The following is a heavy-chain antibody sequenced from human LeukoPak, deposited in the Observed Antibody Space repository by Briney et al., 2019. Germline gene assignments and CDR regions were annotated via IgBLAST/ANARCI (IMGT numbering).Heavy chain of an antibody. Sequence: ASVNVSCKASGYTFTIYYMHWVRQATGQGLEWMGIINPSGGSTSYAQKFQGRVTMTRDTSTSTVYMELSSLRSEDTAVYYCARGSSSSPPYYYYGMDVWGQGTTVTVSS. CDR2: INPSGGST. CDR3: ARGSSSSPPYYYYGMDV. D-gene: IGHD6-6*01. CDR1: GYTFTIYY. J-gene: IGHJ6*02. V-gene: IGHV1-46*01.